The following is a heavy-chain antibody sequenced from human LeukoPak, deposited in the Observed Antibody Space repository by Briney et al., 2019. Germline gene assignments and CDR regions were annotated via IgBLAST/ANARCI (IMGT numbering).Heavy chain of an antibody. CDR1: GYTFTSYG. CDR2: ISAYNGNT. Sequence: AASVKVSCKASGYTFTSYGISWVRQAPGQGLEWMGWISAYNGNTNYAQKLQGRVTMTTDTSTSTAYMELRSLRSDDTAVYYCARVVDYYGSGSYYVGDWFDPWGQGTLVTVSS. D-gene: IGHD3-10*01. V-gene: IGHV1-18*01. CDR3: ARVVDYYGSGSYYVGDWFDP. J-gene: IGHJ5*02.